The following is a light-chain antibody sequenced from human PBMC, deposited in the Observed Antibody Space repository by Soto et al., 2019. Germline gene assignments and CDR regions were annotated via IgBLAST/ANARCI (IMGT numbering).Light chain of an antibody. V-gene: IGKV3-11*01. J-gene: IGKJ5*01. CDR1: QSVDNY. CDR3: QQRRNWPFT. Sequence: EIVLTQSQATLYLSPGERATLSCRASQSVDNYLGWYQQKPGQAPRLLIYDESNRAPGIPARFSGSGSGTAFTLTISSLEPEDFAVYYCQQRRNWPFTFGQGTRLEIK. CDR2: DES.